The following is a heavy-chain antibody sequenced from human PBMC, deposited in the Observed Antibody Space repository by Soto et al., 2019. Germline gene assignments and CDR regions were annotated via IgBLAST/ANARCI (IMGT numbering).Heavy chain of an antibody. CDR2: ISGYNGDT. Sequence: QGLLVQSGAEVKQHGASVKVSCKASGYSFTTYGISWVREAPGQGLEWMGWISGYNGDTNNAQKFQDRVTMTIDRSTTTAYLELRSLTSDDTAVYYCAKNGHPPYYYYGMDVWGQGTTVTVSS. D-gene: IGHD2-8*01. J-gene: IGHJ6*02. CDR1: GYSFTTYG. CDR3: AKNGHPPYYYYGMDV. V-gene: IGHV1-18*01.